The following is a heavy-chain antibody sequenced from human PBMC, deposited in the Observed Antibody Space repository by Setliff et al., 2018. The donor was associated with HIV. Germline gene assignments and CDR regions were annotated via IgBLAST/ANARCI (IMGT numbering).Heavy chain of an antibody. CDR3: ARDPYCSGDGCFRYYQH. CDR2: IYSSGST. CDR1: NVSSNSYY. V-gene: IGHV4-4*07. J-gene: IGHJ1*01. Sequence: SETLSLTCTVSNVSSNSYYWSWIRHPAGRALEWIGRIYSSGSTNYNPSLKSRVKMSLDTSKNQFSLKLSSVTAADTAVYFCARDPYCSGDGCFRYYQHWGRGTLVTVSS. D-gene: IGHD2-15*01.